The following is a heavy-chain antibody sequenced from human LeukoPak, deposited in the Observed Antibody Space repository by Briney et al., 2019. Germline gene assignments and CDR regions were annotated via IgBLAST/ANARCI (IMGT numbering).Heavy chain of an antibody. CDR1: GFTFSSYS. D-gene: IGHD2-2*02. Sequence: GGSLRLSCAASGFTFSSYSMNWVRQAPGKGLEWVSSTSSSSSYIYYADSVKGRFTISRDNAKNSLYLQMNSLRAGDTAVYYCARDHPRYCSSTSCYTPPDYWGQGTLVTVSS. CDR3: ARDHPRYCSSTSCYTPPDY. CDR2: TSSSSSYI. V-gene: IGHV3-21*01. J-gene: IGHJ4*02.